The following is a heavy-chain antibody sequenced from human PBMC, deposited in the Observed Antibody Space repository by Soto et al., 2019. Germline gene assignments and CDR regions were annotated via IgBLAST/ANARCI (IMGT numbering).Heavy chain of an antibody. CDR2: VYWDDDK. CDR1: GFSLSTSGAA. D-gene: IGHD3-3*01. J-gene: IGHJ5*01. CDR3: AHRQLVTCFGLVTQTDVWFDS. Sequence: QITLKESGPTLVNPTQTLTLTCTFSGFSLSTSGAAVGWIRQPPGKALEWLALVYWDDDKRYSPSIKNRVTIPKDTSQNQVVLTLTNAEPVDTATYYCAHRQLVTCFGLVTQTDVWFDSWGQGTLVTVPS. V-gene: IGHV2-5*02.